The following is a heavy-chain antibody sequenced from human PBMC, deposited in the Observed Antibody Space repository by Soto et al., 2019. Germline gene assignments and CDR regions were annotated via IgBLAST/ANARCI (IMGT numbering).Heavy chain of an antibody. Sequence: SETLSLTCTVSGGSISSGGYYWSWIRKHPGKGLEWIGYIYYSGSTYYNPSLKSRVTISVDTSKNQFSLKLSSLRSEDTAVYYCARAPHCSSTSCPYLGWFDPWGQGTLVTVSS. V-gene: IGHV4-31*03. CDR2: IYYSGST. CDR3: ARAPHCSSTSCPYLGWFDP. CDR1: GGSISSGGYY. D-gene: IGHD2-2*01. J-gene: IGHJ5*02.